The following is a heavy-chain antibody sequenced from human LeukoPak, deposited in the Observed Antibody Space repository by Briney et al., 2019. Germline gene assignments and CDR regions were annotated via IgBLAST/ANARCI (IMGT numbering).Heavy chain of an antibody. CDR2: ISYDGSNK. D-gene: IGHD6-13*01. CDR3: AKGVSSSWTYYYYGMDV. J-gene: IGHJ6*02. Sequence: GRSLRLSCAASGFTFCSYGMHWVRQAPGKGLEWVAVISYDGSNKYYADSVKGRCTISRDNSKNTLYLQMNSLRAEDTAVYYCAKGVSSSWTYYYYGMDVWGQGTTVTVSS. CDR1: GFTFCSYG. V-gene: IGHV3-30*18.